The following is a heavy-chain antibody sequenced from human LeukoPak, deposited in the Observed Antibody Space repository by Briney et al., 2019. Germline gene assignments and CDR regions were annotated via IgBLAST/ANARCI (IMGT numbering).Heavy chain of an antibody. J-gene: IGHJ6*03. V-gene: IGHV4-30-4*08. CDR1: GGSISSGDYY. CDR2: IYYSGST. CDR3: ARDRKAVAGMDV. Sequence: SETLSLTCTVSGGSISSGDYYWSWIRQPPGKGLEWIGYIYYSGSTYYNPSLKSRVTISVDTSKNQFSLKLSSVTAADTAVYCCARDRKAVAGMDVWGKGTTVTVSS. D-gene: IGHD6-19*01.